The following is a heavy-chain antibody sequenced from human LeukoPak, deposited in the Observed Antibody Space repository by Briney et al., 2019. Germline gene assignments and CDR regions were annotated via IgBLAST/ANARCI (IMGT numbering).Heavy chain of an antibody. CDR3: ARGRRDGYWYPIDY. CDR1: GYTFTGYY. V-gene: IGHV1-2*02. Sequence: ASVKVSCKASGYTFTGYYMHWVRQAPGQGLEWMGWINPNSGGTNYAQKFQGRVTMTTDTSTSTAYMELRSLRSDDTAVYYRARGRRDGYWYPIDYWGQGTLVTVSS. J-gene: IGHJ4*02. D-gene: IGHD5-24*01. CDR2: INPNSGGT.